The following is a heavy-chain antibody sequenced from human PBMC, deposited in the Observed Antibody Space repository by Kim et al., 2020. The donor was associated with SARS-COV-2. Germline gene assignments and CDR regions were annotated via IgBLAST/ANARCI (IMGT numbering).Heavy chain of an antibody. J-gene: IGHJ4*02. CDR1: GFTFSSYA. CDR3: ARSHHRIAAAGFDY. V-gene: IGHV3-30*04. Sequence: GGSLRLSCAASGFTFSSYAMHWVRQAPGKGLEWVAVISYDGSNKYYADSVKGRFTISRDNSKNTLYLQMNSLRAEDTAVYYCARSHHRIAAAGFDYWGQG. CDR2: ISYDGSNK. D-gene: IGHD6-13*01.